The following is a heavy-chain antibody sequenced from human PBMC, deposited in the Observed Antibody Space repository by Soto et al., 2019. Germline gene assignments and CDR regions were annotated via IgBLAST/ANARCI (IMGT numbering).Heavy chain of an antibody. J-gene: IGHJ5*02. D-gene: IGHD2-15*01. Sequence: QVQLVQSGAEVKKPGASVKVSCKASGYTFTSYGISWVRQAPGQGLEWMGWISAYNGNTNYAQRLQGRVTMTTDPTTRKAYMELRSLRSDDTAVYYCARTGDCSGGSCYLIDPWGQGTLVTVSS. CDR1: GYTFTSYG. CDR2: ISAYNGNT. CDR3: ARTGDCSGGSCYLIDP. V-gene: IGHV1-18*01.